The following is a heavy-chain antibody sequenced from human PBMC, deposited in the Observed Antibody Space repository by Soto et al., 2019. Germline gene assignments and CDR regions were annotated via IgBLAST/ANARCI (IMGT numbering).Heavy chain of an antibody. CDR3: AKTSPRKGFLMMYYWFDS. D-gene: IGHD2-8*01. Sequence: SVKVSCKASGGTFSRYAFSWVRQAPGQGLEWMGGIIPIFGTANYAQKFQGRVTITADESTSTAYMELSSLRSEDTAVYYCAKTSPRKGFLMMYYWFDSWGQGTLVTVS. CDR1: GGTFSRYA. J-gene: IGHJ5*01. V-gene: IGHV1-69*13. CDR2: IIPIFGTA.